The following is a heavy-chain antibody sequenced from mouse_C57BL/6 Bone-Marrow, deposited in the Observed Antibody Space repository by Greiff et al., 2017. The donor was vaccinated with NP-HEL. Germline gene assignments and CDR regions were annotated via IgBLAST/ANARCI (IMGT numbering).Heavy chain of an antibody. Sequence: QVQLQQSGPELVKPGASVKISCKASGYSFTSYYIHWVKQRPGQGLEWIGWIYPGSGNTKYNEKFKGKATLTADTSSSTAYMQLSSLTSEDSAVYYSARENGYDGVDYWGQGTTLTVSS. CDR1: GYSFTSYY. CDR2: IYPGSGNT. D-gene: IGHD2-2*01. CDR3: ARENGYDGVDY. V-gene: IGHV1-66*01. J-gene: IGHJ2*01.